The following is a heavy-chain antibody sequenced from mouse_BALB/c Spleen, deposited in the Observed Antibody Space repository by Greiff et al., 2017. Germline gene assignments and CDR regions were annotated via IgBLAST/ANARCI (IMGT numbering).Heavy chain of an antibody. CDR3: ARSSPHAMDY. D-gene: IGHD1-1*01. J-gene: IGHJ4*01. CDR2: ISDGGSYT. CDR1: GFTFSDYY. V-gene: IGHV5-4*02. Sequence: EVKLMESGGGLVKPGGSLKLSCAASGFTFSDYYMYWVRQTPEKRLEWVATISDGGSYTYYPASVKGRFTISRDNAKNNLYLQMSSLKSEDTAMYYCARSSPHAMDYWGQGTSVTVSS.